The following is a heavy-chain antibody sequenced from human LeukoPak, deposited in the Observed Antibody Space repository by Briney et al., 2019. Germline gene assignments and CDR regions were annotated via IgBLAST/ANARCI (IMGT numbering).Heavy chain of an antibody. CDR1: GGTFSSYA. V-gene: IGHV1-69*05. CDR3: ATAMVTHYYYYYYMDV. D-gene: IGHD5-18*01. CDR2: IIPIFGTA. Sequence: ASVKVSCKASGGTFSSYAISWVRQAPGQGLEWMGGIIPIFGTANYAQKFQGRVTTTTDESTSTAYMELSSLRSEDTAVYYCATAMVTHYYYYYYMDVWGKGTTVTVSS. J-gene: IGHJ6*03.